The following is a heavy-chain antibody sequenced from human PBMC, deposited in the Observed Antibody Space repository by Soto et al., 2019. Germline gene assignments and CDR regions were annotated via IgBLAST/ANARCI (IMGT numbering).Heavy chain of an antibody. Sequence: GSLRLSCAASGFSFSNYAMNWVRQAPGKRLEWVSSLSGSGDYTHYAESVKGRSTISRDISKNTLYLQMNSLRVEDTAVYFCAKDLRISPILIIGGDAFDLWGQGTMVTVSS. D-gene: IGHD2-8*01. CDR1: GFSFSNYA. CDR2: LSGSGDYT. CDR3: AKDLRISPILIIGGDAFDL. V-gene: IGHV3-23*01. J-gene: IGHJ3*01.